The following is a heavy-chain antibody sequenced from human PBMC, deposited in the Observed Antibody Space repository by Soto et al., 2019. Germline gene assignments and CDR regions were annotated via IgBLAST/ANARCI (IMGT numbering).Heavy chain of an antibody. J-gene: IGHJ4*02. CDR3: ARSYFSGGAMLDY. Sequence: SETLSLTGTVSGDSISSSTYYWGWIRQPPGKGLEWIGCIYHTGTTYYNPSLKSRVTISVDTSKNQFSLKLSSVTAADTAVYYCARSYFSGGAMLDYWGQGTLVTFSS. CDR1: GDSISSSTYY. D-gene: IGHD1-26*01. V-gene: IGHV4-39*01. CDR2: IYHTGTT.